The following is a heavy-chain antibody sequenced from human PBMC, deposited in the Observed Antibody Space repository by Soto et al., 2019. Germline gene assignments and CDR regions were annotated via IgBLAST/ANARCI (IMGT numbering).Heavy chain of an antibody. V-gene: IGHV3-23*01. Sequence: EVQLLESGGGLVQPGGSLRLSCAASRFTFSSYAMTWVRQAPGKGLEWVSIISGSGGSTYYADSVKGRFTISRDSSKNTLYLQMNSLRAEDTAVYYCAKAPVTYAAAGRGGGGYFDYWGQGTLVTVSS. CDR3: AKAPVTYAAAGRGGGGYFDY. CDR1: RFTFSSYA. D-gene: IGHD6-13*01. J-gene: IGHJ4*02. CDR2: ISGSGGST.